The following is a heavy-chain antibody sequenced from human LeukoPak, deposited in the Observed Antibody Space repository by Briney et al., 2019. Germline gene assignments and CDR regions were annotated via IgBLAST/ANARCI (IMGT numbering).Heavy chain of an antibody. Sequence: PSETLSLTCTVSGGSISSSSYYWGWIRQPPGKGLEWIGSIYYSGSTYYNPSLKSRVTISVDTSKNQFSLKLSSVTAADTAVYHCACGDYYDSSGPYAFDIWGQGTMVTVSS. V-gene: IGHV4-39*01. D-gene: IGHD3-22*01. CDR2: IYYSGST. J-gene: IGHJ3*02. CDR3: ACGDYYDSSGPYAFDI. CDR1: GGSISSSSYY.